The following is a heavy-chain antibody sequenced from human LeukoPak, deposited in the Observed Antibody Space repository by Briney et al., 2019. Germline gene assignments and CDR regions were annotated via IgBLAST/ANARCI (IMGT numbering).Heavy chain of an antibody. J-gene: IGHJ4*02. D-gene: IGHD4-17*01. Sequence: GRSLRLSCAPSGFTFSRHGMHWVRQAPGKGLEWVATISNDGSRKYYVHSVEGRFTISRDNSKNTLYLQMDSLRAEDTAVYYCARSRPYGLGPPLDYWGQGTLVTVSS. CDR2: ISNDGSRK. CDR3: ARSRPYGLGPPLDY. CDR1: GFTFSRHG. V-gene: IGHV3-30*03.